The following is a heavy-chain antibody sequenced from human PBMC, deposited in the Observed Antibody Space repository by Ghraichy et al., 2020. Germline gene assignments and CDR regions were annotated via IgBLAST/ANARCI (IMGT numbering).Heavy chain of an antibody. V-gene: IGHV3-48*02. CDR2: ISSSSSTI. Sequence: GESLNISCAASGFTFSSYSMNWVRQAPGKGLEWVSYISSSSSTIYYADSVKGRFTISRDNAKNSLYLQMNSLRDEDTAVYYCARDYYGSGSNWFDPWGQGTLVTVSS. D-gene: IGHD3-10*01. CDR1: GFTFSSYS. CDR3: ARDYYGSGSNWFDP. J-gene: IGHJ5*02.